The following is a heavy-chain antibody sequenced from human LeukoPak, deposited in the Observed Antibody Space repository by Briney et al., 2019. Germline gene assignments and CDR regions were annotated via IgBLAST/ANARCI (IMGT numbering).Heavy chain of an antibody. CDR1: GFTFSSYA. V-gene: IGHV3-30*04. CDR2: ISYDGSNK. CDR3: ARDGLAYCGGDCSNDY. D-gene: IGHD2-21*02. Sequence: GRSLRLSCAASGFTFSSYAMHWVRQAPGKGLEWVAGISYDGSNKYYADSVKGRFTISRDNSKNTLYLQMNSLRAEDTAVYYCARDGLAYCGGDCSNDYWGQGTLVTVSS. J-gene: IGHJ4*02.